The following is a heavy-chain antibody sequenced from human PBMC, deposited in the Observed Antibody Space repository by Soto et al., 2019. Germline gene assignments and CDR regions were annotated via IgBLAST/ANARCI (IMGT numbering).Heavy chain of an antibody. CDR3: ARGRGMKQQLGLFDY. V-gene: IGHV4-30-2*01. CDR2: IYHSGST. D-gene: IGHD6-13*01. CDR1: GGSISSGGYS. J-gene: IGHJ4*02. Sequence: QLQLQESGSGLVKPSQTLSLTCAVSGGSISSGGYSWSWIRQPPGKGLEWIGYIYHSGSTYYNPSLKRRVTISVDRSKNQFSLKLSSVTAADTAVYYCARGRGMKQQLGLFDYWGQGTLVTVSS.